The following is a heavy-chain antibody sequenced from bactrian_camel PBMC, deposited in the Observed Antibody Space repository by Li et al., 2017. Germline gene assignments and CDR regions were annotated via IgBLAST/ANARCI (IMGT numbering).Heavy chain of an antibody. J-gene: IGHJ4*01. CDR2: IASAGTI. CDR3: ATNFLNVYRCLVALDERSENND. CDR1: GNTLHSSC. Sequence: HVQLVESGGGSVQAGGSLRLSCTASGNTLHSSCMAWFRQAPGKEREAVASIASAGTITYSDSVKGRFTISRDNRKDILNLLMNNLTPEDTAMYYCATNFLNVYRCLVALDERSENNDWGQGTQVTVS. V-gene: IGHV3S53*01. D-gene: IGHD8*01.